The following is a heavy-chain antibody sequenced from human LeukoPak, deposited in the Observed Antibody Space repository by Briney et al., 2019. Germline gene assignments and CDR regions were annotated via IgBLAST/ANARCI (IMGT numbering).Heavy chain of an antibody. CDR1: GGTFSRYA. J-gene: IGHJ5*02. CDR2: IIPIFGTA. D-gene: IGHD3-10*01. V-gene: IGHV1-69*13. CDR3: ARKGYYGSGTYQNWFDP. Sequence: SVNVSCKASGGTFSRYAISWGRQAPGQGLEWMGGIIPIFGTANYAQKFQGRVTITPDESTSTAYMELSSLRSEDTAVYYCARKGYYGSGTYQNWFDPWGQGTLVTVSS.